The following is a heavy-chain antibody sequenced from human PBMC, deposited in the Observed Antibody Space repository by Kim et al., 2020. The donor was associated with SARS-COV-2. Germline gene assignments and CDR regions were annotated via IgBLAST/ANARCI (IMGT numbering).Heavy chain of an antibody. V-gene: IGHV3-23*01. CDR3: AKATGSYYGADYFDY. CDR2: ITGNGGGT. Sequence: GGSLRLSCAASGFTFSTYAMNWVRQAPGKGLEWVSLITGNGGGTYYADSVKGRFTISRDNSENTLYLQMNSLRAEDKAVYYCAKATGSYYGADYFDYWG. J-gene: IGHJ4*01. CDR1: GFTFSTYA. D-gene: IGHD1-26*01.